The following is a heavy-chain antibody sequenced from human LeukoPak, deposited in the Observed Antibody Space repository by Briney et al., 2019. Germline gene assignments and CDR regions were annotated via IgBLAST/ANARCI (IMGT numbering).Heavy chain of an antibody. Sequence: GGSLRLSCAASGFTFSSYAMNWVRQARGKGLEWASSISGSSSDIYYADSVKGRFTISGDNAKNSVFLQMNNLRAEDTAIYYCARRGYHDSSGYDYWGQGTLVTVSS. J-gene: IGHJ4*02. D-gene: IGHD3-22*01. CDR2: ISGSSSDI. CDR3: ARRGYHDSSGYDY. V-gene: IGHV3-21*06. CDR1: GFTFSSYA.